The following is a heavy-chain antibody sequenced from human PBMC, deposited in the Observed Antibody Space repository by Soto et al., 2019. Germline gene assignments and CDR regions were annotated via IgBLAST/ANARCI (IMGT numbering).Heavy chain of an antibody. D-gene: IGHD6-13*01. CDR3: ASVADSSTWHYGMDV. CDR2: IYYSGST. Sequence: SETLSLTXDVSGGSISSNNWWSWVRQPPGKGLEWIGEIYYSGSTNYNPSLKSRVTISVDKSKNQFSLKLSSVTAADTAVYYCASVADSSTWHYGMDVWGQGTTVTVSS. J-gene: IGHJ6*02. V-gene: IGHV4-4*02. CDR1: GGSISSNNW.